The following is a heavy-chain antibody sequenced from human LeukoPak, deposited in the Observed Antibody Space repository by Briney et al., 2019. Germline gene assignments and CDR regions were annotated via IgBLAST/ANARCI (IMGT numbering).Heavy chain of an antibody. CDR1: GFTVSSNY. CDR2: IGGSTSGT. CDR3: VKDAFYASGTYYNS. V-gene: IGHV3-23*01. D-gene: IGHD3-10*01. Sequence: GGSLRLSCAASGFTVSSNYMSWVRQAPGKGLEWVSAIGGSTSGTYYADSVKGRFTISRDNSKNTLSLQMYSLGAEDTAVYYCVKDAFYASGTYYNSWGQGTLVTVSS. J-gene: IGHJ5*02.